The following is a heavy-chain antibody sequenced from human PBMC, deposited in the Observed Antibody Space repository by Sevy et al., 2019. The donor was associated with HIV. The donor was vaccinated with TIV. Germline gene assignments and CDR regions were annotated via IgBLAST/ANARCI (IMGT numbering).Heavy chain of an antibody. D-gene: IGHD4-17*01. J-gene: IGHJ2*01. V-gene: IGHV3-30-3*01. CDR3: ARVTVTTSWYFDL. CDR1: GFTFSSYA. Sequence: GGSLRLSCAASGFTFSSYAMHWVRQAPGKGLEWVAVISYDGSNKYYADSVKGRFTTSRDNSKNTLYLQMNSLRAEDTAVYYCARVTVTTSWYFDLWGRGTLVTVSS. CDR2: ISYDGSNK.